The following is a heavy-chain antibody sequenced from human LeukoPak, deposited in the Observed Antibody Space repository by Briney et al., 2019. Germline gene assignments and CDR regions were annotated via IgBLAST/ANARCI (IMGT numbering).Heavy chain of an antibody. Sequence: SSETLSLTCTVSDGSINGYYWSWIRQPPGKGLEWIGSIYYSGSTYYNPSLKSRVTISVDTSKNQFSLKLSSVTAADTAVYYCARDPGDTAESYWGQGTLVTVSS. D-gene: IGHD5-18*01. CDR1: DGSINGYY. V-gene: IGHV4-59*12. CDR3: ARDPGDTAESY. CDR2: IYYSGST. J-gene: IGHJ4*02.